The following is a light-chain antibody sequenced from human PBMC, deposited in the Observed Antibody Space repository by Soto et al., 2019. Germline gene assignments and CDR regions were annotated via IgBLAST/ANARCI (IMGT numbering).Light chain of an antibody. V-gene: IGKV3-11*01. CDR3: QQRSGIT. Sequence: EIVLTQSPATLSLSPGERATLSCRASESVSNYLAWYQQRPGQAPRLLFYDASNRATGIPARFSGSGSGTDFTLTISSLEPEDFAVYYCQQRSGITFGGGTKVDIK. CDR1: ESVSNY. J-gene: IGKJ4*01. CDR2: DAS.